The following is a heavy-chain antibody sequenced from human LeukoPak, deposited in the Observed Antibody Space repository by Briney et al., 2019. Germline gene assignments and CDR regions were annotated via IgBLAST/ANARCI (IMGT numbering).Heavy chain of an antibody. CDR1: GFTFDDYT. J-gene: IGHJ6*02. Sequence: GGSLRLSCAASGFTFDDYTIHWVRQAPGKGLEWVSGISWNSGTIGYADSVKGRFTISRDNAKNSLYLQMNSLRAEDTALYYCAKDIGSSGWYGMDVWGQGTTVTVSS. D-gene: IGHD6-6*01. CDR3: AKDIGSSGWYGMDV. V-gene: IGHV3-9*01. CDR2: ISWNSGTI.